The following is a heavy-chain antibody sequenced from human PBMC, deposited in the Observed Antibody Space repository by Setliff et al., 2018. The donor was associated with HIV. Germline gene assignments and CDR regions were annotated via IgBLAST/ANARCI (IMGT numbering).Heavy chain of an antibody. CDR1: GGSFSGYY. V-gene: IGHV4-34*01. CDR3: ARGGGIVVVPAAKGVWFDP. CDR2: INHSGST. D-gene: IGHD2-2*01. J-gene: IGHJ5*02. Sequence: ETLSLTCAVYGGSFSGYYWSWIRQPPGKGLEWIGEINHSGSTNYNPSPKSRVTISVDTSKNQFSLKLSSVTAADTAVYYCARGGGIVVVPAAKGVWFDPWGQGTLVTVSS.